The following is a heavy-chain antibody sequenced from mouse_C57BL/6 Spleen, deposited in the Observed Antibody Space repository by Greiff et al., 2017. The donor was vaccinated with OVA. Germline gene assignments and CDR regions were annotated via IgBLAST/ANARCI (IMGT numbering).Heavy chain of an antibody. D-gene: IGHD2-10*01. CDR3: ARSLLSSNTGAY. Sequence: VQLQQSGPELVKPGASVKISCKASGYAFSSSWMNWVKQRPGKGLEWIGRIYPGDGDTNYNGKFKGKATLTADKSSSTAYMQLSSLTSEDSAVYFCARSLLSSNTGAYRGQGTLVTVSA. CDR2: IYPGDGDT. J-gene: IGHJ3*01. V-gene: IGHV1-82*01. CDR1: GYAFSSSW.